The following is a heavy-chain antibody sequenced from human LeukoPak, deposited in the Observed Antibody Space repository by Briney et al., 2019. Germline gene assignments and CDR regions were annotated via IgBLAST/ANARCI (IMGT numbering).Heavy chain of an antibody. V-gene: IGHV3-30*18. Sequence: PGGSLRLSCAASGFTFSSYGMHWVRQAPGKGLEWVAVISYDGSNKYYADSVKGRFTISRDNSKNTLYLQMNSLRAEDTAVYYCAKVGGYYDYVWGSYRYTVLDYWGQGTLVTVSS. CDR1: GFTFSSYG. CDR3: AKVGGYYDYVWGSYRYTVLDY. D-gene: IGHD3-16*02. J-gene: IGHJ4*02. CDR2: ISYDGSNK.